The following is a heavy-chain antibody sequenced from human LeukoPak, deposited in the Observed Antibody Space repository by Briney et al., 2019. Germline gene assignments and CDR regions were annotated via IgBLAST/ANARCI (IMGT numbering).Heavy chain of an antibody. V-gene: IGHV3-30-3*01. CDR3: ARGSQRQQQLVTSGLDY. Sequence: GGSLRLSCAASGFTFSSYAMHWVRQAPGKGLEWVAVISYDGSNKYYADSVKGRFTISRDNSKNTLYLQMNSLRAEDTAVYYCARGSQRQQQLVTSGLDYWGQGTLVTVSS. CDR1: GFTFSSYA. J-gene: IGHJ4*02. D-gene: IGHD6-13*01. CDR2: ISYDGSNK.